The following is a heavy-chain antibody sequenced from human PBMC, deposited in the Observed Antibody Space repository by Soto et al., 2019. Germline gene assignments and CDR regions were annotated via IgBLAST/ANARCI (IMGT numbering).Heavy chain of an antibody. CDR1: EFTYRTYW. J-gene: IGHJ4*02. CDR2: IREVGNEK. D-gene: IGHD1-26*01. CDR3: ARSFSDSYYDLDF. Sequence: PGGSLRLSCAASEFTYRTYWMTWVRQAPGKGLEWVANIREVGNEKYYADSVKGRFTISRDDAKKSVILEMNSLRVEDTAVYYCARSFSDSYYDLDFWGQGTLVTVSS. V-gene: IGHV3-7*03.